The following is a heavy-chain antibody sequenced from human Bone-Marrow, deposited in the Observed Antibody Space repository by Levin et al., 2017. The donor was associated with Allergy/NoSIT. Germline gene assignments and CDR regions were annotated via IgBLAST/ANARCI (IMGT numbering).Heavy chain of an antibody. Sequence: GGSLRLSCAASGFSFRSFGMHWVRQAPGKGLEWVAVISYDESDKFYADSVKGRFTISRDNTKNTLYLQMNSLRSEDAAVYYCAKGVVFGTSRWSLDCWGQGTLVTVSS. V-gene: IGHV3-30*18. CDR1: GFSFRSFG. D-gene: IGHD6-13*01. CDR3: AKGVVFGTSRWSLDC. J-gene: IGHJ4*02. CDR2: ISYDESDK.